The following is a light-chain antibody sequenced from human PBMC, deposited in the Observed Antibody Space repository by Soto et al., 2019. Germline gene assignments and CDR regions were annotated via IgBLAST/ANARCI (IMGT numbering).Light chain of an antibody. Sequence: DIQMTQSPSSLSAYLGERVTITCRASQGISNYLSWYQQKPGRLPKLLLFGASTLQSGVPARFSGSGSGTLCTLPINGLVPEDVATYYCPEYDRAPVTFGPGTKVDFK. CDR3: PEYDRAPVT. CDR2: GAS. V-gene: IGKV1-27*01. J-gene: IGKJ3*01. CDR1: QGISNY.